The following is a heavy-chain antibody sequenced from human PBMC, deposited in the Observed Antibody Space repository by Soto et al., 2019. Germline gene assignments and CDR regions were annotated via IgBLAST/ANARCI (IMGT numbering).Heavy chain of an antibody. CDR3: ARERSSGWFDP. CDR2: MNPNSGNT. J-gene: IGHJ5*02. CDR1: GYTFTSYD. Sequence: GASVKVSCKASGYTFTSYDINWLRQATGQGFEWMGWMNPNSGNTGFAQKFQGRVTMTRNTSISTAYMELSSLRSEDTAVYYCARERSSGWFDPWGQGTLVTVSS. V-gene: IGHV1-8*01. D-gene: IGHD6-25*01.